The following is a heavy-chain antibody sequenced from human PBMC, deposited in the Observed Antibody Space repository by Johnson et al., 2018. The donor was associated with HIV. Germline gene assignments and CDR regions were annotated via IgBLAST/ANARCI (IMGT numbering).Heavy chain of an antibody. V-gene: IGHV3-9*01. J-gene: IGHJ3*02. D-gene: IGHD6-13*01. Sequence: EVQLVESGGGLVQPGRSLRLSCAASGFTFDDYAMHWVRQAPGKGLEWVSGISWNSGSIGYADSVQGRFTISRDNSKNTLYLQMNSLRAEDTALYYCAKVAVATAAGGVPLDIWGPGTMVTVSA. CDR1: GFTFDDYA. CDR2: ISWNSGSI. CDR3: AKVAVATAAGGVPLDI.